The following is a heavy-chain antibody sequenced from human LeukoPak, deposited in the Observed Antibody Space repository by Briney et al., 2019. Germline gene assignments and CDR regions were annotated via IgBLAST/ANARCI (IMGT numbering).Heavy chain of an antibody. D-gene: IGHD3-16*02. CDR2: VYDSGSA. CDR1: GGSISSYY. V-gene: IGHV4-59*01. J-gene: IGHJ4*02. CDR3: ARDYRGFTPGWFDD. Sequence: SEALSLTCTVSGGSISSYYWSWLRQPPEKGLEWIGYVYDSGSANYNPSLRSRVTISLDTSRNQFSLKLRSVTAADTAVHFCARDYRGFTPGWFDDWGQGTLVTVSS.